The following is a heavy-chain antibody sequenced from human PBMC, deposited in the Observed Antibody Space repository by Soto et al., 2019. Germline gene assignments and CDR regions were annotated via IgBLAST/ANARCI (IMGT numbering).Heavy chain of an antibody. CDR1: AFSLSTSGVG. CDR2: IYWDDDK. Sequence: QITLKESGPTLVKPTQTLTLTCTFSAFSLSTSGVGVGWIRQPPGKALEWLTFIYWDDDKRYSPSLKSRLTITKDTSKNQVVLTMTNMDPVHTATYYCARLVAAGITYYFDSWGQGTLVTVSS. CDR3: ARLVAAGITYYFDS. J-gene: IGHJ4*02. V-gene: IGHV2-5*02. D-gene: IGHD2-21*01.